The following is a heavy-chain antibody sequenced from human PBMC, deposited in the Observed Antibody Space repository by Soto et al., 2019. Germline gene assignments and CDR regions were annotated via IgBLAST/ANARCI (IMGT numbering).Heavy chain of an antibody. Sequence: GSLRLSCAASGFTFSSYWMHWVRQAPGKGLVWVSRINSDGSSTSYADSVKGRFTISRDNAKNTLYLQMNSLRAEDTAVYYCAREGYCGGDCYYYYYYGMDVWGQGTTVTVSS. D-gene: IGHD2-21*02. CDR3: AREGYCGGDCYYYYYYGMDV. CDR1: GFTFSSYW. J-gene: IGHJ6*02. CDR2: INSDGSST. V-gene: IGHV3-74*01.